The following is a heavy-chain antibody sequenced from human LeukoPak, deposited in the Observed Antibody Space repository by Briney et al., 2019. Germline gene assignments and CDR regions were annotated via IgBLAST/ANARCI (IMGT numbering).Heavy chain of an antibody. D-gene: IGHD3-10*01. J-gene: IGHJ4*02. CDR3: ARGARGSGTASDY. CDR1: GFTFSSYW. Sequence: GGSLRLSCAASGFTFSSYWMHWVRHAPGKGVVWVSRINSDGSSTNYADSVKGRFTISRDNAKNTLHLQMNSLRAEDTAVYYCARGARGSGTASDYWGQGTLVTVSS. V-gene: IGHV3-74*01. CDR2: INSDGSST.